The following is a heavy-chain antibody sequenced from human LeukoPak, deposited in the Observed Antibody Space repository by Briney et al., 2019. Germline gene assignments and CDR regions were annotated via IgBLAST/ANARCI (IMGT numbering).Heavy chain of an antibody. D-gene: IGHD3-10*01. CDR3: ARHDRITMVRGVRPNYYMDV. CDR2: IYHSGST. Sequence: SETLSLTCTVSGGSISSGDYYWSWIRQHPGKGLEWIGYIYHSGSTYYNPSLKSRVTISVDRSKNQFSLKLSSVTAADTAVYYCARHDRITMVRGVRPNYYMDVWGKGTTVTVSS. V-gene: IGHV4-31*02. CDR1: GGSISSGDYY. J-gene: IGHJ6*03.